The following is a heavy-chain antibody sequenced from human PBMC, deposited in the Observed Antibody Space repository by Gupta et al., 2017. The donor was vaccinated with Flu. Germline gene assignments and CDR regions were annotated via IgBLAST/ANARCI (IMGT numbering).Heavy chain of an antibody. V-gene: IGHV3-7*01. CDR2: IKEDGSEK. J-gene: IGHJ4*02. CDR1: GFTFSNYW. Sequence: GESGGGLVQPGGSLRLSCAASGFTFSNYWLSWVRQAPGKGLEWVANIKEDGSEKYYMDSVKGRFTISRENAKNSLYLQMNSLRAEDTAVYYCARDARDCRGTRGLLKGLLDHWGQGTLVTVSS. CDR3: ARDARDCRGTRGLLKGLLDH. D-gene: IGHD2-15*01.